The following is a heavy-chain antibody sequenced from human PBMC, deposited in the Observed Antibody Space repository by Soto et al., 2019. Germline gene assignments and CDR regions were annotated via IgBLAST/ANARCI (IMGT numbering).Heavy chain of an antibody. D-gene: IGHD1-1*01. V-gene: IGHV3-21*06. CDR2: ISMTTNYI. CDR1: GFTFKSYI. J-gene: IGHJ4*02. Sequence: GGSRGLSWAASGFTFKSYIMNWVGQAPGKGLGWVSSISMTTNYIYYGDSMNGRFTISRDNAKNSLYLEMNSLRAEDTAVYYCARESEDLTSNVDYCGQGTLVIFSS. CDR3: ARESEDLTSNVDY.